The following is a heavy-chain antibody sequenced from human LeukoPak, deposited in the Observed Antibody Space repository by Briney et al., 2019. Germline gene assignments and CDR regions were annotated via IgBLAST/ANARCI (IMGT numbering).Heavy chain of an antibody. CDR1: RFDLSYYG. D-gene: IGHD3-22*01. Sequence: GGSLRLSCIGSRFDLSYYGMHWVRQAPDRGLEWVAVVSADGTERFYADSVKGRFTISRDNSKNTVFLQMTSLRTEDTGVNYCAKGSSAYGHPTSPLFDFWGQGTLVTVSS. V-gene: IGHV3-30*18. J-gene: IGHJ4*02. CDR3: AKGSSAYGHPTSPLFDF. CDR2: VSADGTER.